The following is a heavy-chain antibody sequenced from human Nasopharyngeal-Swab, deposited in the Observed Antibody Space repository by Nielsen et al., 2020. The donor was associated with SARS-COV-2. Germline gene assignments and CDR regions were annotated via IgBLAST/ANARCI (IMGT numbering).Heavy chain of an antibody. J-gene: IGHJ3*02. V-gene: IGHV4-39*07. CDR1: GGSTNSCSYY. CDR2: IYYSGST. Sequence: SETLSPTCTVSGGSTNSCSYYWGWIRQPPGKGLEWIGSIYYSGSTYYNPSLESRVTISVDTSKNQFSLKLSSVTAADTAVYYCAISGWYYAFDIWGQGTMVTVSS. CDR3: AISGWYYAFDI. D-gene: IGHD6-19*01.